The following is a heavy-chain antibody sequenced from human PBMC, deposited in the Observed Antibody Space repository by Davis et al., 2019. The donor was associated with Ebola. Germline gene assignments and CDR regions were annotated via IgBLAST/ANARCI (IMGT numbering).Heavy chain of an antibody. J-gene: IGHJ4*02. CDR1: AYTFTNYG. CDR3: ARAQFPTTSDH. CDR2: INPHNGNT. Sequence: ASAKISCKASAYTFTNYGITWVRQAPGQGLEWMGWINPHNGNTNYAQNVQGRVIMTSDTATTTAYMEVGSLRSDDTAVYYCARAQFPTTSDHWGQGTLVTVSS. V-gene: IGHV1-18*04. D-gene: IGHD1-1*01.